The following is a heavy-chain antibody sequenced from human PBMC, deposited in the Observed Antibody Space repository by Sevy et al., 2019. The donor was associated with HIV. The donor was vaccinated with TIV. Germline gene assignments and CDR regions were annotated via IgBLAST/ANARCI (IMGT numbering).Heavy chain of an antibody. J-gene: IGHJ4*02. CDR3: AKEGGRGYSYGLSPQYLDY. D-gene: IGHD5-18*01. Sequence: GGSLRLSCAASGFTFSSYAMSWVRQAPGKGLEWVSAISVSGGSTWYADSVKGRFTISRDNSKNTLYLQMNSLRAEDTAVYYRAKEGGRGYSYGLSPQYLDYWGQGTLVTVSS. V-gene: IGHV3-23*01. CDR1: GFTFSSYA. CDR2: ISVSGGST.